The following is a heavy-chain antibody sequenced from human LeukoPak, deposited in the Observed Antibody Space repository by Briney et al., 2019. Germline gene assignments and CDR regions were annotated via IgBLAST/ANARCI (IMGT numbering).Heavy chain of an antibody. D-gene: IGHD1-26*01. CDR1: GYTFTSYG. CDR3: ARGWGFIVGATRGDAFDI. Sequence: GASVKVSCKASGYTFTSYGISWVRQAPGQGLERMGWISACNGNTNYAQKLQSIVTMTTDTSSSTACMALRSLRSDDTAVYYCARGWGFIVGATRGDAFDIWGQGTMVTVSS. J-gene: IGHJ3*02. CDR2: ISACNGNT. V-gene: IGHV1-18*01.